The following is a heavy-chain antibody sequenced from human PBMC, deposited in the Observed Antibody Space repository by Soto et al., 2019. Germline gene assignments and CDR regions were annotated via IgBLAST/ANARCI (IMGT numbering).Heavy chain of an antibody. J-gene: IGHJ4*02. CDR1: GYTFTIHY. Sequence: ASVEVSCTTSGYTFTIHYIHWVRQAPGQGLEWMAGLNPHSGKAAYAQRFQGRLTMTGNASTSTAYMELSGLRSEDTAMYYCARVSSIAARRSYDSWGQGTLVTVSS. D-gene: IGHD6-6*01. CDR2: LNPHSGKA. V-gene: IGHV1-8*01. CDR3: ARVSSIAARRSYDS.